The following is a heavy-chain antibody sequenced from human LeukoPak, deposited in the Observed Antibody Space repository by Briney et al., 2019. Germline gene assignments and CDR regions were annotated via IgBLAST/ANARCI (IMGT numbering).Heavy chain of an antibody. J-gene: IGHJ4*02. V-gene: IGHV3-7*01. D-gene: IGHD5-12*01. CDR2: IKQDGSEK. CDR3: ARARGCGYYFDY. CDR1: RFTFSNYW. Sequence: PGGSLRLSCAASRFTFSNYWMNWVRQAPGKGLEWVANIKQDGSEKYYVDSVKGRFTISRDNAKNSLDLQMNSLRVEDTAVYCCARARGCGYYFDYWGQGTLVTVSS.